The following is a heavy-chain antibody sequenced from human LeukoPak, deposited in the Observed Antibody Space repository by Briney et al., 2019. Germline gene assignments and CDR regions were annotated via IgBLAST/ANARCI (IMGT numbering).Heavy chain of an antibody. Sequence: SETLSLTCAVYGGSFSGYYWSWIRQPPGKGLEWIGEINHSGSTNYNPSLKSRVTMSVDTSKNQFSLKLSSVTAADTAVYYCARSPVSDSSGREPFDIWGQGTMVTVSS. D-gene: IGHD3-22*01. J-gene: IGHJ3*02. V-gene: IGHV4-34*01. CDR1: GGSFSGYY. CDR3: ARSPVSDSSGREPFDI. CDR2: INHSGST.